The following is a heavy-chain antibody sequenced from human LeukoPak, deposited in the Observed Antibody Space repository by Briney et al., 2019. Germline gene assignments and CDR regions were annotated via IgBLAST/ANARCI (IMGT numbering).Heavy chain of an antibody. CDR1: GFTFSSYS. CDR3: ARGTTGTTALFDY. Sequence: PGGSLRLSCAASGFTFSSYSMNWVRQAPGKGLEWVSSISSSSSYIYYAGSVKGRFTISRDNAKNSLYLQMNSLRAEDTAVYYCARGTTGTTALFDYWGQGTLVTVSS. D-gene: IGHD1-7*01. V-gene: IGHV3-21*01. CDR2: ISSSSSYI. J-gene: IGHJ4*02.